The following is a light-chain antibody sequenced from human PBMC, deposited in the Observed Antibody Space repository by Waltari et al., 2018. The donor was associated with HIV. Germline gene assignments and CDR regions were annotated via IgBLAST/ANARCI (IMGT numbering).Light chain of an antibody. CDR1: ALSSHF. J-gene: IGLJ2*01. V-gene: IGLV3-25*03. CDR2: KDN. Sequence: SYELTQAPSVSVSPGQTAKITCSGDALSSHFVFWYQQKSGQAPRMMIFKDNERPSGIPARFSASSSGSTSTLTISGVQAEDEADYYCQSGHNSDSIFGGGTKLTVL. CDR3: QSGHNSDSI.